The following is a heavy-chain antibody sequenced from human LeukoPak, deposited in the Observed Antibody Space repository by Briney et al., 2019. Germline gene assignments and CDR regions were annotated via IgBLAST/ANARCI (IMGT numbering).Heavy chain of an antibody. Sequence: SETLSLTCTVSGGSISSGDYYWSWIRQPPGKGLEWIGYISYSGSTSYNPSLNSPFTIAMDTSKNQISLRLSSVTAADTAVYYCARAVNYDFWSAYYYYMDVWGKGTTVTVSS. CDR3: ARAVNYDFWSAYYYYMDV. D-gene: IGHD3-3*01. J-gene: IGHJ6*03. V-gene: IGHV4-30-4*01. CDR1: GGSISSGDYY. CDR2: ISYSGST.